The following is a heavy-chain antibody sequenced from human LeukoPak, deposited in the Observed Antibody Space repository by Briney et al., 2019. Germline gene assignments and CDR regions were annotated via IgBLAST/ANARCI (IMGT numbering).Heavy chain of an antibody. CDR2: ISSNSRTI. CDR3: ARDLVKGYDDAFDI. V-gene: IGHV3-48*01. D-gene: IGHD2-2*01. J-gene: IGHJ3*02. CDR1: GFTFSSYS. Sequence: PGGSLRLSCAASGFTFSSYSMNWVRQAPGKGLEWVSYISSNSRTIYYADSVKGRFTISRDNAKDSLYLQMNSLRAEDTAVYYCARDLVKGYDDAFDIWGQGTMVTVSS.